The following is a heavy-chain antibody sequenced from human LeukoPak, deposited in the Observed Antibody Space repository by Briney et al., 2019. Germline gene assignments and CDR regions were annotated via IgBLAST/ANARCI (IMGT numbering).Heavy chain of an antibody. CDR1: GFTFSTYG. V-gene: IGHV3-23*01. J-gene: IGHJ4*01. CDR2: ISGDGGVST. D-gene: IGHD5-18*01. CDR3: AKVRGYSYGGDLDY. Sequence: GGTLRLSCAASGFTFSTYGMTWVRQAPGKGLECVSGISGDGGVSTEYADSVKGRFTISRDNFRNTLYLQMNTLTADDTGVYYCAKVRGYSYGGDLDYWGHGTLVTVSS.